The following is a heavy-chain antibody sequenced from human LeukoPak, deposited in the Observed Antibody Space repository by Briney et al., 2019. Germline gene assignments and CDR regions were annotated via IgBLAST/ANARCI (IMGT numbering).Heavy chain of an antibody. CDR3: ARDIYDSSGYFVY. CDR2: ISGSGGST. J-gene: IGHJ4*02. V-gene: IGHV3-23*01. D-gene: IGHD3-22*01. Sequence: DPGGSLRLSCAASGFTFSSYVMSWVRQAPGKGLEWVSAISGSGGSTYYADSVKGRFTISRDNAKNSLYLQMNSLRAEDTAVYYCARDIYDSSGYFVYWGQGTLVTVSS. CDR1: GFTFSSYV.